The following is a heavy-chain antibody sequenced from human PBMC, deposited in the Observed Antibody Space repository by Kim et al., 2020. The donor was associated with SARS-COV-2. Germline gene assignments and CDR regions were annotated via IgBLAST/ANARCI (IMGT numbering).Heavy chain of an antibody. CDR3: TGGGSNAY. CDR2: IKQDGSVR. Sequence: GGSLRLSCAASGFIFSNYWMTWVRRAPGKGLDWLANIKQDGSVRYYVDSVKGRFAISRDNAKNSLYLQMNSLRAEDTAVYYCTGGGSNAYWGKGTLVTVSS. J-gene: IGHJ4*02. CDR1: GFIFSNYW. V-gene: IGHV3-7*03. D-gene: IGHD2-8*02.